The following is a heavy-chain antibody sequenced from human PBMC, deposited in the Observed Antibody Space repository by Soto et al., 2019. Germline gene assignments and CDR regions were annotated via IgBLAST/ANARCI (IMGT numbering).Heavy chain of an antibody. CDR3: GGLQIFINWCFAS. Sequence: PSETLSLTCTVSSAPITKYYWGWVRQAPGRGLEWIGFTHHSGYISYSPSLKSRVTMSVDPSKNQVSLKLTSVTAADTAVYYCGGLQIFINWCFASGGQGALVTVSA. V-gene: IGHV4-4*09. D-gene: IGHD2-8*01. CDR1: SAPITKYY. CDR2: THHSGYI. J-gene: IGHJ4*02.